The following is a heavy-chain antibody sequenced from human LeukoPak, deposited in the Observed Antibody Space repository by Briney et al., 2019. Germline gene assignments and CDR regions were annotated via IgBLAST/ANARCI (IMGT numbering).Heavy chain of an antibody. V-gene: IGHV1-2*02. CDR3: ARWNPSGSADFDY. J-gene: IGHJ4*02. CDR2: INPNSGGT. CDR1: GYTFTGYY. Sequence: ASVKVSCKASGYTFTGYYMHWVRQAPGQGLEWMGWINPNSGGTNYAQKFQGRVTMTRDTSISTAYMELSRQRSDDTAVYYCARWNPSGSADFDYWGQGTLVTVSS. D-gene: IGHD1-26*01.